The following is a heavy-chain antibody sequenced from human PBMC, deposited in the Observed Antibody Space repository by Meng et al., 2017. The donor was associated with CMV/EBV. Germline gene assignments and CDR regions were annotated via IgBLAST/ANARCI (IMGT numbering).Heavy chain of an antibody. D-gene: IGHD3-22*01. J-gene: IGHJ5*02. Sequence: RLQRRESGPGLLKPSEPLSLTCTVSGGSISSSSYYWGWIRQPPGKGLEWIGSIYYSGSTYYNPSLKSRVTISVDTSKNQFSLKLSSVTAADTAVYYCARGVVTMIVVYDPWGQGTLVTVSS. CDR2: IYYSGST. CDR3: ARGVVTMIVVYDP. V-gene: IGHV4-39*06. CDR1: GGSISSSSYY.